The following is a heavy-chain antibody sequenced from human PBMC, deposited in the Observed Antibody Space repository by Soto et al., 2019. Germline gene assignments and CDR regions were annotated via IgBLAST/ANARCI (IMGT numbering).Heavy chain of an antibody. V-gene: IGHV3-23*01. CDR2: ISGSGGST. CDR1: GFTFSSYD. J-gene: IGHJ4*02. CDR3: AKSGQYSSGWYACDY. D-gene: IGHD6-19*01. Sequence: EVQLLESGGGLVQPGGSLRLSCAASGFTFSSYDMNWVRQAPGKGLEWVSAISGSGGSTYQADAVKGRFTISRDNSKNTLYLQMNSLRVEDTAVYYCAKSGQYSSGWYACDYWGQGTLVTVSS.